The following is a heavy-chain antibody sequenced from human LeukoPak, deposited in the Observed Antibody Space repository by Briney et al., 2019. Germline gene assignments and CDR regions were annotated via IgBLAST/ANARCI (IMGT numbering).Heavy chain of an antibody. Sequence: GGSLRLSCAASGFTVSSNYVSWVRQAPGKGLEWVSVIYSGGSTYYADSVKGRFTISRDNSKNTLYLQMNSLRAEDTAVYYCARAHYYGSGRSIRFNYWGQGTLVTVSS. CDR1: GFTVSSNY. D-gene: IGHD3-10*01. J-gene: IGHJ4*02. CDR3: ARAHYYGSGRSIRFNY. CDR2: IYSGGST. V-gene: IGHV3-53*01.